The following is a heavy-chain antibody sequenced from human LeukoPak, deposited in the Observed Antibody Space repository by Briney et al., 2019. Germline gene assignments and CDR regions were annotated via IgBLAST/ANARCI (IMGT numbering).Heavy chain of an antibody. V-gene: IGHV1-2*02. Sequence: ASVKVSCKASGYTFTGYYMHWVRQAPGQGLEWMGWIYPNSGGTNYAQNFQGRVTMTRDTSISTAYMELSRLRSDDTAVYFCARDRDYCSGGSCPIDYWGQGTLVTVSS. CDR3: ARDRDYCSGGSCPIDY. CDR2: IYPNSGGT. D-gene: IGHD2-15*01. CDR1: GYTFTGYY. J-gene: IGHJ4*02.